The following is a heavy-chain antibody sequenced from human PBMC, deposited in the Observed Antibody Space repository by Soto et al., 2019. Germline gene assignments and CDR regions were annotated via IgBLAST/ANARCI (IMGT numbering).Heavy chain of an antibody. J-gene: IGHJ3*02. CDR3: ASNSYYDSSGYYVI. V-gene: IGHV3-48*02. CDR1: GFPFSSYS. CDR2: ISSSSSTI. D-gene: IGHD3-22*01. Sequence: GGSLRLSCAASGFPFSSYSMNWVRQAPGKGLEWVSYISSSSSTIYYADSVKGRFTISRDNAKNSLYLQMNSLRDEDTAVYYCASNSYYDSSGYYVIWGQGTMVTVSS.